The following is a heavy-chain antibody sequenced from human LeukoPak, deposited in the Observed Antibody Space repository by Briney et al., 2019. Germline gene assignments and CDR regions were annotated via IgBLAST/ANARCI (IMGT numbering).Heavy chain of an antibody. CDR1: GGSISSYY. D-gene: IGHD6-13*01. J-gene: IGHJ4*02. CDR2: IYTSGST. CDR3: ARGIAATGRFDY. Sequence: SETLSLTCTVSGGSISSYYWSWIRQPPGKGLEWIGRIYTSGSTNYNPSLKSRVTMSVDTSKKQFSLKLSSVTAADTAVYYCARGIAATGRFDYWGQGTLVTVSS. V-gene: IGHV4-4*07.